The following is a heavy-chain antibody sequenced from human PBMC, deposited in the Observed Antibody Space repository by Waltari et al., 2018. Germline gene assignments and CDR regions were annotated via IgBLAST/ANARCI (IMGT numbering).Heavy chain of an antibody. D-gene: IGHD3-16*02. V-gene: IGHV4-38-2*02. CDR3: ARNDTYGGVIVPYFDY. CDR1: YSSLSRRYY. J-gene: IGHJ4*02. CDR2: IYQSGTT. Sequence: QLQLQESGPGLVKPSSTLSLPCTFSYSSLSRRYYSCWVRQPPGKGLECIATIYQSGTTYYKRARRSRVNISIETSKKQVSLELRSVTAADTAVYYCARNDTYGGVIVPYFDYWGQGTLVTVSS.